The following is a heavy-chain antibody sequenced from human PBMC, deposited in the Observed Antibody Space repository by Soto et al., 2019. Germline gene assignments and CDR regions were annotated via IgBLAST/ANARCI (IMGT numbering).Heavy chain of an antibody. D-gene: IGHD3-22*01. J-gene: IGHJ4*02. CDR1: GGSIVTGGYS. CDR3: ARDRGPAYYDRSAYLDY. Sequence: SETLSLTCTVSGGSIVTGGYSWSWIRQPPGKGLEWIGYISDSGNTYYNPSLRSRVTFLVDRSKNQFSLRLSSVTAADTAVYYCARDRGPAYYDRSAYLDYWGQGTLVTVSS. CDR2: ISDSGNT. V-gene: IGHV4-30-2*01.